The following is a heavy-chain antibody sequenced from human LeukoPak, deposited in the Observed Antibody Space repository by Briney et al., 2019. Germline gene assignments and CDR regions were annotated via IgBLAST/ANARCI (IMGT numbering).Heavy chain of an antibody. CDR1: GFRLSGYW. Sequence: PGGSLRLSCAASGFRLSGYWMSWVRQAPGKGLEWVANIKYDGSGKYYVDSVKGRFTISRDDAKNSLYLEMNSLRAEDTAVYYCARDLFSGSYQEDFWGQGTLVTVSS. D-gene: IGHD1-26*01. CDR2: IKYDGSGK. V-gene: IGHV3-7*01. J-gene: IGHJ4*02. CDR3: ARDLFSGSYQEDF.